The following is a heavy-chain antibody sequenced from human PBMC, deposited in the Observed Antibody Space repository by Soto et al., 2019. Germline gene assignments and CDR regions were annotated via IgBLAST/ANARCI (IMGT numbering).Heavy chain of an antibody. CDR1: GFTFSSYA. Sequence: GGSLRLSCAASGFTFSSYAISWVRQAPGKGLEWVSAISGSGGSTYYADSVKGRFTISXXXXXXTXYXQXXXLRAEDTAVYYCAKDYDWFDPWGQGTLVTVSS. J-gene: IGHJ5*02. CDR2: ISGSGGST. D-gene: IGHD3-16*01. V-gene: IGHV3-23*01. CDR3: AKDYDWFDP.